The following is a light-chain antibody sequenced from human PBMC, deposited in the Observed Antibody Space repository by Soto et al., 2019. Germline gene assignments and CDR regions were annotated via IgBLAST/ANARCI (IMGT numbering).Light chain of an antibody. CDR1: QSISSW. V-gene: IGKV1-5*03. Sequence: DIQMTQSPPTLSASVGDRVTITCRASQSISSWLAWYQQKPGLAPKLLIYKASTLESGVPSRFSGSGSGTEFTLTISSLQPDDFATYYCQQYDSLWTFGQGTKVEIK. CDR3: QQYDSLWT. J-gene: IGKJ1*01. CDR2: KAS.